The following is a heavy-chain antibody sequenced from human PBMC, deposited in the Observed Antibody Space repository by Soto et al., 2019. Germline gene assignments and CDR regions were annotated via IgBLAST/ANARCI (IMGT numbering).Heavy chain of an antibody. CDR1: GFTFSSYW. V-gene: IGHV3-74*01. CDR2: INSDGSST. D-gene: IGHD3-16*02. J-gene: IGHJ4*02. Sequence: GGSLRLSCAASGFTFSSYWMHWVRQAPGKGLVWVSRINSDGSSTSYADSVKGRFTISRDNAKNTLYLQMNSLRAEDTAVYYCARDRYDYIWGSYPNDYWGQGTLVTVSS. CDR3: ARDRYDYIWGSYPNDY.